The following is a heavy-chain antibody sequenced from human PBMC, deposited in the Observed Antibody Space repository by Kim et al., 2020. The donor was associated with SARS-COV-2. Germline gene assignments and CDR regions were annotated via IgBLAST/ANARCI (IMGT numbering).Heavy chain of an antibody. CDR1: GGSFSGYY. CDR3: ARGRPPFVVVPAAIGDEFDY. Sequence: SETLSLTCAVYGGSFSGYYWSWIRQPPGKGLEWIGEINHSGSTNYNPSLKSRVTISVDTSKNQFSLKLSSVTAADTAVYYCARGRPPFVVVPAAIGDEFDYWGQGTLVTVSS. V-gene: IGHV4-34*01. D-gene: IGHD2-2*02. J-gene: IGHJ4*02. CDR2: INHSGST.